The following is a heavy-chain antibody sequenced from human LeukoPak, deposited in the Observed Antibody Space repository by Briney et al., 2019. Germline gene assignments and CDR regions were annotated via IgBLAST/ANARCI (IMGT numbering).Heavy chain of an antibody. J-gene: IGHJ6*02. CDR1: GGTFSSYA. CDR2: MNPNSGNT. CDR3: ARVEVLRYFDWSKYYGMDV. D-gene: IGHD3-9*01. Sequence: ASVKVSCKASGGTFSSYAISWVRQAPGQGLEWMGWMNPNSGNTGYAQKFQGRVTMTRNTSISTAYMELSSLRSEDTAVYYCARVEVLRYFDWSKYYGMDVWGQGTTVTVSS. V-gene: IGHV1-8*02.